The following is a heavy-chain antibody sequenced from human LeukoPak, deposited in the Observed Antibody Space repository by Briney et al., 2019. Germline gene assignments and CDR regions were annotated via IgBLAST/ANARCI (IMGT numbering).Heavy chain of an antibody. CDR2: IYYSGST. CDR3: AKEYWNDY. V-gene: IGHV4-59*01. D-gene: IGHD1-1*01. J-gene: IGHJ4*02. CDR1: GGSINGYC. Sequence: SETLSLTCTVSGGSINGYCWSWIRQPPGKGLEWIGYIYYSGSTNYNPSLKSRVTISVDTSKNQFSLKLSSVTAADTAVYYCAKEYWNDYWGQGSLVTVPS.